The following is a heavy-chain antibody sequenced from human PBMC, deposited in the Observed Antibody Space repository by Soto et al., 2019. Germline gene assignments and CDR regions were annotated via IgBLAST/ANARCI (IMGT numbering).Heavy chain of an antibody. J-gene: IGHJ3*02. CDR3: AKDTERGEQQLVDAFDI. CDR2: ISWNSGSI. CDR1: GFTFDDYA. Sequence: GGSLRLSCAASGFTFDDYAMHWVRQAPGKGLEWVSGISWNSGSIGYADSVKGRFTISRDNAKNSLYLQMNSLRAEDTALYYCAKDTERGEQQLVDAFDIWGQGTMVTVSS. D-gene: IGHD6-13*01. V-gene: IGHV3-9*01.